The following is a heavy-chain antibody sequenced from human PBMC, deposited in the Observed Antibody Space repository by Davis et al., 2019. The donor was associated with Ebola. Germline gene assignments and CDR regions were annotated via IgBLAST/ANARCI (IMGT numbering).Heavy chain of an antibody. CDR1: GFTFSSYW. D-gene: IGHD6-19*01. CDR2: IKEDGSEK. CDR3: ARDGYNSRFDY. V-gene: IGHV3-7*01. J-gene: IGHJ4*02. Sequence: GGSLRLSCAASGFTFSSYWMSWVRQAPGKGLEWVANIKEDGSEKHYVDSVKGRFTISRDNAKNSLYVQMNSLRAEDTAVYYCARDGYNSRFDYWGQGTLVTVAS.